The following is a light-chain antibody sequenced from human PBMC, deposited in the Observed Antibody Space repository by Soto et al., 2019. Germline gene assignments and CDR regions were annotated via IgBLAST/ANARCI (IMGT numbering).Light chain of an antibody. CDR2: DAS. CDR1: QSVSTY. CDR3: QHRSNWPLT. J-gene: IGKJ4*01. V-gene: IGKV3-11*01. Sequence: EIVLTQSPVTLSLSPGQRATLSCRASQSVSTYLAWYQRRPGQAPRLLISDASHRATGIPPRFSGSGSGTDFTLTISSLEPEDFAVYYCQHRSNWPLTFGGGTKVEIK.